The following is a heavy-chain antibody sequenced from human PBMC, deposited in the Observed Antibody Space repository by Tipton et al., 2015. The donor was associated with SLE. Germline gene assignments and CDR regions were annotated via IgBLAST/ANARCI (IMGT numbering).Heavy chain of an antibody. CDR3: AIRYVQFLWFGPNGFDP. CDR2: IYYSGST. D-gene: IGHD3-10*01. Sequence: TLSLTCTVSGGSISSGDYYWSWIRQPPGKGLEWIGYIYYSGSTYYNPSLKSRVTISVDTSKNQFSLKLNSVTAADTAVYYCAIRYVQFLWFGPNGFDPWGQGTLVTVSS. CDR1: GGSISSGDYY. V-gene: IGHV4-30-4*01. J-gene: IGHJ5*02.